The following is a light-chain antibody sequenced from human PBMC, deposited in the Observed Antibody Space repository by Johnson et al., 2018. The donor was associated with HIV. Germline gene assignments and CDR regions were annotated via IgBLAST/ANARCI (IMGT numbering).Light chain of an antibody. V-gene: IGLV1-51*02. CDR1: SSNIENYF. J-gene: IGLJ1*01. CDR2: EDY. CDR3: GVWDASLSPHDG. Sequence: QAVLTQPPSVSAAPGQRVNISCSGHSSNIENYFVSWYQQLPGAAPRLLIYEDYKRPSGIPDRFSGSKSGASATLGITGLQTGDEADYYCGVWDASLSPHDGFGTGHTLTV.